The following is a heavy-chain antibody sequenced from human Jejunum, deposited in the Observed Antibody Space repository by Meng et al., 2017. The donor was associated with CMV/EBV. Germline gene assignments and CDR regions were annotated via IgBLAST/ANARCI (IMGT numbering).Heavy chain of an antibody. Sequence: SVKLSVKASGYPSTYVIHWVRQAPGQRLEWMGYIIAGNGNTKYSPKFQGRVTITRDTSASTAYMELSRLRSEDTAVYYCSTSGNYLDFWSQGTLVTVSS. CDR3: STSGNYLDF. J-gene: IGHJ4*02. CDR2: IIAGNGNT. V-gene: IGHV1-3*01. CDR1: GYPSTYV. D-gene: IGHD3-10*01.